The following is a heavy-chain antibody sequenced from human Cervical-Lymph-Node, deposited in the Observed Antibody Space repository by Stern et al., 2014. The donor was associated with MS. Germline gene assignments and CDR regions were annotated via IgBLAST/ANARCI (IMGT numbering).Heavy chain of an antibody. J-gene: IGHJ4*02. CDR1: GFTFSDYY. CDR2: ISSRDGTI. V-gene: IGHV3-11*01. Sequence: VQLLESGGGLVKPGGSLRLSCAASGFTFSDYYMNWIRQAPGKGLEWISYISSRDGTIFYADSVKGRFTISRDNAKKALYLQMNSLRAEDTAVYYCARAGGSKDDFWGQGTLVTVSS. CDR3: ARAGGSKDDF. D-gene: IGHD4-23*01.